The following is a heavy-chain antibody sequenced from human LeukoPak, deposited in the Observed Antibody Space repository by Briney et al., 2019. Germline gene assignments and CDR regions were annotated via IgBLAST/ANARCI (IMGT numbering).Heavy chain of an antibody. D-gene: IGHD3-9*01. V-gene: IGHV3-23*01. CDR1: GFTFSSNG. CDR3: AKCILTGYYKGYMDV. Sequence: AGGTLRLSCAASGFTFSSNGMSWVRQAPGKGREWVSAISGSGGSTNYADPVKGRFTISRDNSKNTLYLQMNRLRAEEAAVYYCAKCILTGYYKGYMDVWGKGTTVTISS. J-gene: IGHJ6*03. CDR2: ISGSGGST.